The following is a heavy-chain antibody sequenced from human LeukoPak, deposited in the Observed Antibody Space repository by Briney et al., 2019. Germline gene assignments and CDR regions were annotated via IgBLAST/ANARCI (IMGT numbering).Heavy chain of an antibody. J-gene: IGHJ4*02. V-gene: IGHV4-59*01. CDR2: IYYSGST. Sequence: KPSETLSLNCIVSGGSISSYYWSWIRQPPGKGLEWIGYIYYSGSTNYNPSLKSRVTISVDTSKNQFSLKLSSVTAADTAVYYCARDLYGSGSTSSWGQGTLVTVSS. D-gene: IGHD3-10*01. CDR1: GGSISSYY. CDR3: ARDLYGSGSTSS.